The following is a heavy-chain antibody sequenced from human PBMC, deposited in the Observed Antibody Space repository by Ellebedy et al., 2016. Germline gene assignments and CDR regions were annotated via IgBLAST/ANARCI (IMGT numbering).Heavy chain of an antibody. Sequence: GESLKISXAASGFTFSSYGMHWVRQAPGKGLEWVAVISYDGSNKYYADSVKGRFTISRDNSKNTLYLQMNSLRAGDTAVYYCAEVDYGDYWGQGTLVTVSS. J-gene: IGHJ4*02. CDR2: ISYDGSNK. V-gene: IGHV3-30*18. CDR1: GFTFSSYG. CDR3: AEVDYGDY.